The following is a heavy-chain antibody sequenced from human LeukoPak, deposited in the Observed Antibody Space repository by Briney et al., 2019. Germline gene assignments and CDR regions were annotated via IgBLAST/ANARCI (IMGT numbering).Heavy chain of an antibody. Sequence: ASVKVSCNASGYTFTSYDINWVRQATGQGLEWMGRMNPNFGNTAYAQKFQGRVTMTRNTSISTAYMGLSSLRSEDTAVYYCARALTGTDVFDIWGQGTVVTVSS. CDR2: MNPNFGNT. V-gene: IGHV1-8*01. CDR1: GYTFTSYD. CDR3: ARALTGTDVFDI. D-gene: IGHD1-20*01. J-gene: IGHJ3*02.